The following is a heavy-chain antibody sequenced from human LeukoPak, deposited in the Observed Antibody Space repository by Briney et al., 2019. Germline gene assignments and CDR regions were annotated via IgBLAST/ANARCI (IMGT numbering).Heavy chain of an antibody. J-gene: IGHJ4*02. CDR2: INHSGST. D-gene: IGHD5-24*01. CDR3: ARHGYNSYVNY. CDR1: GGSFSGYY. Sequence: PSETLSLTCAVYGGSFSGYYWSWIRQPPGKGLEWIGEINHSGSTNYNPSLKSRVTISVDTSKNQFSLKLSSVTAADTAVYYCARHGYNSYVNYWGQGTLVTVSS. V-gene: IGHV4-34*01.